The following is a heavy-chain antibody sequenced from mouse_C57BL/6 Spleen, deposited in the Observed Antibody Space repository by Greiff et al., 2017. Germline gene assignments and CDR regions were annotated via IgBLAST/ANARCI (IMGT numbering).Heavy chain of an antibody. J-gene: IGHJ2*01. CDR3: ARRDDYDGYFDY. Sequence: VQLQQSGPDLSPPSAPSPLPFHSSPYTFTYYNMDWVKQSHGKSLEWIGDINPNNGGTIYNQKFKGKATLTVDKSSSTAYMELRSLTSEDTAVYYCARRDDYDGYFDYWGQGTTLTVSS. V-gene: IGHV1-18*01. D-gene: IGHD2-4*01. CDR2: INPNNGGT. CDR1: PYTFTYYN.